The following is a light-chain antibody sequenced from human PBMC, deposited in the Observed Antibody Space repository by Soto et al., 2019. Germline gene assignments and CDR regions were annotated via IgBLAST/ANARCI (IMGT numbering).Light chain of an antibody. V-gene: IGLV2-14*01. CDR1: SSDVGAYNY. CDR3: TSYTSSGTYV. Sequence: QSALTQPASVSGSPGQSITISCTGTSSDVGAYNYVSWYQQHPGEAPKFMIFDVNNRPSGVSNRFSGSKSGNTASLTISGLQAEDEADYYCTSYTSSGTYVFGTGTKLTDL. J-gene: IGLJ1*01. CDR2: DVN.